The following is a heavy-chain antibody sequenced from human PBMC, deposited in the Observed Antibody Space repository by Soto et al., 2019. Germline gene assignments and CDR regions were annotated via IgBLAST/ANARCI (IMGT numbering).Heavy chain of an antibody. CDR3: ARDGRLDSSGYSPFEY. CDR1: EGSSVRGGSY. J-gene: IGHJ4*02. V-gene: IGHV4-30-4*01. D-gene: IGHD3-22*01. Sequence: SDTCSVAEGSSVRGGSYRSSKQQPPGKGLEWIGYIYYSGSTYYNPSLKSRVTISVDTSKNQFSLKLSSVTAADTAVYYCARDGRLDSSGYSPFEYWGQRTLVTVSS. CDR2: IYYSGST.